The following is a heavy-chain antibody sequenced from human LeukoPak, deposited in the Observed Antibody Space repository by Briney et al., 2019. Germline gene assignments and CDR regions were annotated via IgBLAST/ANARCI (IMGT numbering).Heavy chain of an antibody. CDR3: ARVSTLYDLDFFDF. D-gene: IGHD5/OR15-5a*01. V-gene: IGHV3-7*04. CDR1: GFNISNYW. CDR2: IKEDGGQK. Sequence: GGSLRLSCAASGFNISNYWMTWVRQAPGKGLQWVANIKEDGGQKYYVDSVKGRFTISRDNPKNSLYLHLSRLRAEDTAVYFCARVSTLYDLDFFDFWGQGTLLTVSS. J-gene: IGHJ4*02.